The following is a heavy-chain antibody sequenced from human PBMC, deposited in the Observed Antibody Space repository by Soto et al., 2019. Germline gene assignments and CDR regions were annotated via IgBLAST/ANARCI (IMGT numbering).Heavy chain of an antibody. CDR3: AKDAVYKDGLWLMDA. CDR2: VTGSGGQI. Sequence: GGSLRLSCAASGFTISTYAMTWVRQAPGKGLECVSGVTGSGGQIHYADSVKGRFTISKDNSKNTLYLQTSSLREEDTALYYCAKDAVYKDGLWLMDAWGQGTLVTVSS. CDR1: GFTISTYA. J-gene: IGHJ5*02. V-gene: IGHV3-23*01. D-gene: IGHD2-21*01.